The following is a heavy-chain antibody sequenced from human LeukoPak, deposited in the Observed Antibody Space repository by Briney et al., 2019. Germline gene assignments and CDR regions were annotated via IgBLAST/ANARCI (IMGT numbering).Heavy chain of an antibody. Sequence: PSETLSLTCTVSGGSISSSSYYWGWIRQPPGKGLEWIGSIYYSGSTYYNPSLKSRVTISVDTSKNQFSLKLSSVTAADTAVYYCARHFRDGITIFGAFDYLGQGTLVTVSS. CDR2: IYYSGST. J-gene: IGHJ4*02. CDR1: GGSISSSSYY. CDR3: ARHFRDGITIFGAFDY. V-gene: IGHV4-39*01. D-gene: IGHD3-3*01.